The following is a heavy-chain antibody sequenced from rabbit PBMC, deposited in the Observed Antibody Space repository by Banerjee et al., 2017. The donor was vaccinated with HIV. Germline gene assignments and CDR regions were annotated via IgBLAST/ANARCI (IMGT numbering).Heavy chain of an antibody. V-gene: IGHV1S45*01. Sequence: QEQLEESGGDLVKPEGSLTLTCTASGFSFSSSYWMSWVRQAPGKGLEWIACIYNGSSAGIYYASWAKGRFTISKTSSTTVTLQMTSLTAADTATYFCARNNVDGHGDLNLWGQGTLVTVS. CDR3: ARNNVDGHGDLNL. CDR2: IYNGSSAGI. J-gene: IGHJ4*01. CDR1: GFSFSSSYW. D-gene: IGHD6-1*01.